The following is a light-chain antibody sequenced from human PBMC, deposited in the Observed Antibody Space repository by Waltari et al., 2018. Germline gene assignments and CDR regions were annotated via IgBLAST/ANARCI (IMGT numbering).Light chain of an antibody. V-gene: IGLV1-44*01. CDR3: APWDDSLNGIL. Sequence: QSVLTQPPSASGTPGQRVTISCSGSNSNIGSNTVSWYQQLPGTAPKLPIYGNDQRPSGVPDRFSGSKSGTSASLAISGLQSEDEAVYYCAPWDDSLNGILFGGGTKLAVL. CDR1: NSNIGSNT. CDR2: GND. J-gene: IGLJ3*02.